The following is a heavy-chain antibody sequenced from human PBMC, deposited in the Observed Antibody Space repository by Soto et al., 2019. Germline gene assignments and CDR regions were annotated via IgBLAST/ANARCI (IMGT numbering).Heavy chain of an antibody. V-gene: IGHV1-18*01. Sequence: QVQLVQSGPEVKKPGASVKVSCKTSGYTFTSYGISWVRQAPGQGLEWMGWISTDKGKTNYAQKFQGRVTMTTDTTKSTAYMELMNLRSDDTAVYYCSTRSPAFDYWCQGTLFTVSS. CDR1: GYTFTSYG. J-gene: IGHJ4*02. CDR2: ISTDKGKT. CDR3: STRSPAFDY.